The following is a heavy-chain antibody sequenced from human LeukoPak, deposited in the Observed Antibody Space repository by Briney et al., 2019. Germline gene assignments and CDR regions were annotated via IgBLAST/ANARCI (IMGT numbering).Heavy chain of an antibody. V-gene: IGHV4-34*01. CDR3: ARVRMGDTRLFDY. CDR1: GGSFSGYY. D-gene: IGHD1-26*01. CDR2: INHSGST. Sequence: SETLSLTCAVYGGSFSGYYWSWIRQPPGKGLEWIGEINHSGSTNYNPSLKSRVTISVDTSKNQFSLKLSSVTAADTAVYYCARVRMGDTRLFDYWGQGTLVTVSS. J-gene: IGHJ4*02.